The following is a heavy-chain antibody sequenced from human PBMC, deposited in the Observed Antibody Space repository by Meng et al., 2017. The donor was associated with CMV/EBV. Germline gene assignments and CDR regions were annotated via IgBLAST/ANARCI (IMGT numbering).Heavy chain of an antibody. D-gene: IGHD3-3*01. V-gene: IGHV3-30*04. CDR3: ARDRELDYDFWSGYGPGAFDI. CDR2: ISYDGSNK. J-gene: IGHJ3*02. Sequence: GESLKISCAASGFTFSSYAMHWVRQAPGKGLEWVAVISYDGSNKYYAGSVKGRFTISRDNSKNTLYLQMNSLRAEDTAVYYCARDRELDYDFWSGYGPGAFDIWGQGTMVTVSS. CDR1: GFTFSSYA.